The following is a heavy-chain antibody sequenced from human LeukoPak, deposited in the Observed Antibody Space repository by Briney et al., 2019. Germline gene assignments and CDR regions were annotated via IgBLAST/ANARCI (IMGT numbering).Heavy chain of an antibody. CDR2: IYPGDSDT. D-gene: IGHD1-1*01. CDR1: GYSFTSYW. Sequence: GESLQISCKGSGYSFTSYWIGWVRQMPGKGLEWMGIIYPGDSDTRYSPSFQGQVTISADKSISTAYLQWSSLKASDTAMYYCASSTTGTNNWFDPWGQGTLVTVSS. J-gene: IGHJ5*02. V-gene: IGHV5-51*01. CDR3: ASSTTGTNNWFDP.